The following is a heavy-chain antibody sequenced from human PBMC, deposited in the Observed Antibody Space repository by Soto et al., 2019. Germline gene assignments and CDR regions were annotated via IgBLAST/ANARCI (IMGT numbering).Heavy chain of an antibody. CDR2: IYHSGST. D-gene: IGHD2-15*01. J-gene: IGHJ4*02. V-gene: IGHV4-4*02. Sequence: QVHLQESGPGLVKPSGTLSLTCAVSGGSISSANWWTWVRQPPGEGLEWIGEIYHSGSTTYNPSLQSRVAISVDKSKNQFSLKVNSVTAADTAVYYCARRFCRGAGCVQLDYWGPGNLVAVSS. CDR3: ARRFCRGAGCVQLDY. CDR1: GGSISSANW.